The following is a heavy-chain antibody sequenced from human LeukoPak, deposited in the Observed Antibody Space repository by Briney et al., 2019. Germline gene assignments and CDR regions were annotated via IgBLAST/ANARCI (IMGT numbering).Heavy chain of an antibody. V-gene: IGHV4-59*02. CDR2: MFYSGTT. J-gene: IGHJ5*02. CDR1: GGSVSSYY. CDR3: ARESSSSTYNWFDP. D-gene: IGHD6-6*01. Sequence: SETLSLTCSVSGGSVSSYYWSWFRQPPGKGLQWIGYMFYSGTTNYNPSLKSRVTISRDTSKNQFSLNLSSVNPADTAVYYCARESSSSTYNWFDPWGQGTLVTVSS.